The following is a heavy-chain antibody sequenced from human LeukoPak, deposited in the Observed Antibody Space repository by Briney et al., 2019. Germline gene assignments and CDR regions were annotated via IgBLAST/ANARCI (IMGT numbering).Heavy chain of an antibody. CDR1: GDSISIYY. CDR3: ARMGMGPPGHGAFDP. J-gene: IGHJ5*02. V-gene: IGHV4-59*01. D-gene: IGHD1-26*01. CDR2: VFHSGSA. Sequence: SETLSLTCSVSGDSISIYYWTWVRQPPGKGLEWIAYVFHSGSAEYNPSLKSRIIVSVDTSKNQLSLRLNSVTAADTAVYYCARMGMGPPGHGAFDPWGQGTLVTVSS.